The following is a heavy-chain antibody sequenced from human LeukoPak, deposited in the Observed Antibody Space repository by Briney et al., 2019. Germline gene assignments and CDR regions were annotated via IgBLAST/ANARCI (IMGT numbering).Heavy chain of an antibody. CDR2: IYYSGST. V-gene: IGHV4-59*08. Sequence: PSETLSLTCTVSGGSISSYYWSWIRQPPGKGLEWIGYIYYSGSTTYNPSLKSRVTISVDTSKSQFSLKLSSVTAADTAVYYCARHGSYYDTSGYSFDYWGQGTLVTVSS. CDR3: ARHGSYYDTSGYSFDY. J-gene: IGHJ4*02. D-gene: IGHD3-22*01. CDR1: GGSISSYY.